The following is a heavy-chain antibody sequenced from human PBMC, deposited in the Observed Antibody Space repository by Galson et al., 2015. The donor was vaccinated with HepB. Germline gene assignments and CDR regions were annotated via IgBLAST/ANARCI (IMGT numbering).Heavy chain of an antibody. J-gene: IGHJ4*02. V-gene: IGHV3-11*01. Sequence: SLRLSCAASGFSFSDHYMSWIRQAPGRGLQWLAYISSSGATKDYAGSVKGRFTISRDNVETSLYLQLNSLRAEDTAVYYCARHHCTSSSCFYDYWGQGTLVTVSS. CDR3: ARHHCTSSSCFYDY. CDR1: GFSFSDHY. D-gene: IGHD6-19*01. CDR2: ISSSGATK.